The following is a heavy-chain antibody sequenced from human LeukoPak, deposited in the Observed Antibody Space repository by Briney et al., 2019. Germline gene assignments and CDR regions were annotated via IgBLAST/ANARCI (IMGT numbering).Heavy chain of an antibody. D-gene: IGHD3-22*01. Sequence: GGSLRLSCAASGFTFSGYSMSWVRQAPGKGPEWVSTISGSGDATYYADPVKGRFTISRDNSKNPLYVQMNSLRDEDTAVYYCAKDRQSRGSLGFDYWGQGALVIVSS. CDR1: GFTFSGYS. CDR3: AKDRQSRGSLGFDY. V-gene: IGHV3-23*01. J-gene: IGHJ4*02. CDR2: ISGSGDAT.